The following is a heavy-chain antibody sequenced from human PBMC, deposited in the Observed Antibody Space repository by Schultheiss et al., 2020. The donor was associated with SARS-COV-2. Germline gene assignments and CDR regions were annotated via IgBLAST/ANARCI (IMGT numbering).Heavy chain of an antibody. J-gene: IGHJ6*03. V-gene: IGHV3-74*01. Sequence: GGSLRLSCAASGFTFSNYWMHWVRQVPGKGLVWVARINNDGRSTSYSASVKGRFTISRDNAKNTLFLQVSSLRAEDTAVYYCVRPHDYYFYYMDVWGKGTTVTVSS. CDR2: INNDGRST. CDR1: GFTFSNYW. CDR3: VRPHDYYFYYMDV.